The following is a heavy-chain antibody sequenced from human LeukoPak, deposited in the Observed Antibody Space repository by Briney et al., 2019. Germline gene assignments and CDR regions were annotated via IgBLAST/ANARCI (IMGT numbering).Heavy chain of an antibody. Sequence: VASVKVSCKASGGTFSRYGISWVRQAPGQGLEWLGGIIPLFGTANYAQKFQGRVTITTDESTSTAYMELNSLRSQDTALYYCATEGQTYYFDNWGQGTLVTVSS. CDR3: ATEGQTYYFDN. CDR1: GGTFSRYG. J-gene: IGHJ4*02. CDR2: IIPLFGTA. V-gene: IGHV1-69*05.